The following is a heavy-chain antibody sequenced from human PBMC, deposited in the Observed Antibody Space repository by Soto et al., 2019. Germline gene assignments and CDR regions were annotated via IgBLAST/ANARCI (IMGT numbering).Heavy chain of an antibody. CDR2: IIPLFGTA. Sequence: QVQLVQSGAEVKKPGSSVKVSCKASGGTFSSYAISWVRQAPGHGLEWMGGIIPLFGTANYAQKFQGRVTITADQSTSTAYMELSSLRSEDTAVYYCARLGSTVAGTSADYCCQGTLVTVSS. J-gene: IGHJ4*02. D-gene: IGHD6-19*01. CDR3: ARLGSTVAGTSADY. CDR1: GGTFSSYA. V-gene: IGHV1-69*01.